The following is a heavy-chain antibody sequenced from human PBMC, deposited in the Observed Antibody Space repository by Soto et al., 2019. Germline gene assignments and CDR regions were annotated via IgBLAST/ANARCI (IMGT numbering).Heavy chain of an antibody. J-gene: IGHJ4*02. V-gene: IGHV4-31*03. D-gene: IGHD5-18*01. CDR2: IYYSGST. Sequence: PSETLSLTCTVSGGSISSGGYYWSWIRQHPGKGLEWIGYIYYSGSTYYNPSLKSRVTISVDTSKNQFSLKLSSVTAADTAVYYCARSPVLGYSYGYPYFDYWGQGTLVTVSS. CDR1: GGSISSGGYY. CDR3: ARSPVLGYSYGYPYFDY.